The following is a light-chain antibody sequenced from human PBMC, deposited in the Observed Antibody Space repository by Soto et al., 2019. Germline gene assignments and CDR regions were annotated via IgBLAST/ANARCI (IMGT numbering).Light chain of an antibody. CDR2: GAS. V-gene: IGKV3-15*01. CDR1: QSVSSK. CDR3: QQYNNWPLT. J-gene: IGKJ4*01. Sequence: EIVMTQSPATLSVSPGERATLSCRASQSVSSKLAWYQQKPGQSPRLLIHGASTRATGIPARFGGSGSGTEFTLNISSLQSEDCAVYYCQQYNNWPLTFGGGTKVEI.